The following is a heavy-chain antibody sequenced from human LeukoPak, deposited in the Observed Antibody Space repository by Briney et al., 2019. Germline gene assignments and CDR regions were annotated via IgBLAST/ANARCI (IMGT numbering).Heavy chain of an antibody. V-gene: IGHV1-69*13. CDR1: GGTSCRYA. CDR2: IIPIFGTA. J-gene: IGHJ5*02. Sequence: SVKVSCKVSGGTSCRYAISWVRQAPGQGLEWMGGIIPIFGTANYAQKFQGRVTITADESTSTAYMELSSLRSEDTAVYYCASSRAHSSGWYRSWFDPWGQGTLVTVSS. D-gene: IGHD6-19*01. CDR3: ASSRAHSSGWYRSWFDP.